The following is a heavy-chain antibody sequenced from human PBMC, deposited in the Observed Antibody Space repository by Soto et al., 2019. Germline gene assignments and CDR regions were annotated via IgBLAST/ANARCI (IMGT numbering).Heavy chain of an antibody. V-gene: IGHV4-59*01. CDR3: ARVNGASVNEIYSMAV. CDR1: GGSISSYY. CDR2: IYYSGST. Sequence: SETLSLTCTVSGGSISSYYWSWIRQPPGKGLEWIGYIYYSGSTNYNPSLKSRVTISVDTSKNQFSLKLSSVTAADTAVYYCARVNGASVNEIYSMAVWGERTTVTVPS. J-gene: IGHJ6*04. D-gene: IGHD1-1*01.